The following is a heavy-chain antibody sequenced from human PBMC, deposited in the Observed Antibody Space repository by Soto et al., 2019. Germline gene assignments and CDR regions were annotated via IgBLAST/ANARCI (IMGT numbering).Heavy chain of an antibody. J-gene: IGHJ5*01. D-gene: IGHD3-10*01. CDR2: VFWDDDK. CDR3: AHASGGSGSYTGDRFDS. CDR1: GFSLSTIGGA. Sequence: QITLKESGPTLVKPTQTLTLTCSFSGFSLSTIGGAVGWIRQPPGKALEFLALVFWDDDKRYNPSLKSRLSIIQDTSKSQVVLTMTNVDHVDTAAFYCAHASGGSGSYTGDRFDSWGQGTLVIGSS. V-gene: IGHV2-5*02.